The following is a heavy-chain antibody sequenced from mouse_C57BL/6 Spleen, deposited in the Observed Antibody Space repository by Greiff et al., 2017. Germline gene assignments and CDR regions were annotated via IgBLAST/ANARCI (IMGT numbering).Heavy chain of an antibody. CDR2: IDPSDSDT. D-gene: IGHD2-1*01. Sequence: QVQLKQPGAELVKPGASVKLSCKASGYTFTSYWMQWVKQRPGQGLEWIGEIDPSDSDTNYNQKFKGKATLTVDTSSSTAYMQLSSLTSEDSAVYYGAREVYYGNYSAWFADWGQGTLVTVSA. CDR1: GYTFTSYW. CDR3: AREVYYGNYSAWFAD. J-gene: IGHJ3*01. V-gene: IGHV1-50*01.